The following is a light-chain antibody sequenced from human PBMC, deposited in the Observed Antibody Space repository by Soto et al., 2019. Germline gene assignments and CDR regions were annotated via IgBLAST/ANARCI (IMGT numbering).Light chain of an antibody. CDR2: KAS. V-gene: IGKV1-5*03. CDR3: QQYNSYPWT. CDR1: QRISSW. Sequence: DIQMTQSPSTLSASVGDRVTITCRASQRISSWLAWYQQKPGKAPKLLIYKASSLESGVPSRFSGSGSGTEFTLTIISLQPDDFATYYCQQYNSYPWTFGQGTKVEIK. J-gene: IGKJ1*01.